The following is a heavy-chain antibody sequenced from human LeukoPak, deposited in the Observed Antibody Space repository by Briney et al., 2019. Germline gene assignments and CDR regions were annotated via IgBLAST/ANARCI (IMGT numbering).Heavy chain of an antibody. Sequence: PGGSLRLSCATSGFTFSTYGMHWVHQAPGKGLEWVAVIWYDGSNKYYLDSVKGRFVISRDNSKNTLYLQMNSLRAEDTAVYYCARDYCGGDCHDPPLGFANWGQGTLVTVSS. CDR1: GFTFSTYG. V-gene: IGHV3-33*01. CDR3: ARDYCGGDCHDPPLGFAN. CDR2: IWYDGSNK. J-gene: IGHJ4*02. D-gene: IGHD2-21*02.